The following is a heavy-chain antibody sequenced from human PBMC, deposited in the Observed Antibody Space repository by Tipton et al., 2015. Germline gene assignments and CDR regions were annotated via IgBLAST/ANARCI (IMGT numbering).Heavy chain of an antibody. CDR3: ATTRGVRGVITPLGYYYYAMDV. V-gene: IGHV3-23*01. CDR2: VSAGGGST. D-gene: IGHD3-10*01. J-gene: IGHJ6*02. Sequence: GSLGLSCAASGFTFSSHAMTWVRQAPGKGLEWVSGVSAGGGSTYYADSVKGRFTISRDNSKNTLYLQMNSLRAEDTAVYYCATTRGVRGVITPLGYYYYAMDVWGQGTTVTVSS. CDR1: GFTFSSHA.